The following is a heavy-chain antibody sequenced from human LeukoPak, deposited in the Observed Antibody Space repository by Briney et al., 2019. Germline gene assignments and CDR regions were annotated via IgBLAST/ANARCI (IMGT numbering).Heavy chain of an antibody. D-gene: IGHD3-9*01. J-gene: IGHJ4*02. CDR2: INSDGSST. CDR3: ARDPILTGYYSYFDY. V-gene: IGHV3-74*01. Sequence: GGSLRLSXAASGFTFSSYWMHWARQAPGKGLVWVSRINSDGSSTSYADSVKGRFTISRDNAKNTLYLQMNSLRAEDTAVYYCARDPILTGYYSYFDYWGQGTLVTVSS. CDR1: GFTFSSYW.